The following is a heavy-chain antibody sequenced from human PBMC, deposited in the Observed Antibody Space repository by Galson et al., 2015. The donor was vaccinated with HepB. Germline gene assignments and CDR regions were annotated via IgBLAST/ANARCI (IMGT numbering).Heavy chain of an antibody. Sequence: SLRLSCAASGFTFSSYSMNWVRQAPGKGLEWVSSISSSSSTIYYADSVKGRFTISRDNAKNSLYLQMNSLRAEDTAVYYCARGHPGVNNHSKNRNTIAYYYMDVWGKGTTVTVSS. CDR1: GFTFSSYS. V-gene: IGHV3-48*01. J-gene: IGHJ6*03. CDR2: ISSSSSTI. CDR3: ARGHPGVNNHSKNRNTIAYYYMDV. D-gene: IGHD3-16*02.